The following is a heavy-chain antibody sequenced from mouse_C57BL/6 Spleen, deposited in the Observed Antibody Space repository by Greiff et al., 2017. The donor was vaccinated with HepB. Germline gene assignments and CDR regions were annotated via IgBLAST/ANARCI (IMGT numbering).Heavy chain of an antibody. CDR2: ISYDGSN. D-gene: IGHD1-2*01. CDR3: AREDTTAFDY. V-gene: IGHV3-6*01. CDR1: GYSITSGYY. Sequence: EVHLVESGPGLVKPSQSLSLTCSVTGYSITSGYYWNWIRQFPGNKLEWMGYISYDGSNNYNPSLKNRISITRDTSKNQFFLKLNSVTTEDTATYYCAREDTTAFDYWGQGTTLTVSS. J-gene: IGHJ2*01.